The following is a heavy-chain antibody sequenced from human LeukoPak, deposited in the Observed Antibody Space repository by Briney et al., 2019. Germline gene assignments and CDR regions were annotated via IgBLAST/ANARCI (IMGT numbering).Heavy chain of an antibody. Sequence: GGSPRLSCAASGFSVRSKYMSWVRQAPGKGLEWVSVLQSVGNTFYADSVKGRFSISRDRSKNTVYLQMDSLRAEDTAVYYCARDAEGEEQMATAYFDLWGRGTLVIVSS. V-gene: IGHV3-53*01. CDR3: ARDAEGEEQMATAYFDL. D-gene: IGHD5-24*01. CDR1: GFSVRSKY. CDR2: LQSVGNT. J-gene: IGHJ4*02.